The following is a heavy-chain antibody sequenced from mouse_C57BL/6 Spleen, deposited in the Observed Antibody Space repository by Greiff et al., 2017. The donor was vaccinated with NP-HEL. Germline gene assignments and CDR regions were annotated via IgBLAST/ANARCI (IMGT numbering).Heavy chain of an antibody. D-gene: IGHD4-1*01. CDR1: GFTFSSYA. J-gene: IGHJ2*01. CDR3: AREVPLTGDFDY. V-gene: IGHV5-4*01. Sequence: EVKLMESGGGLVKPGGSLKLSCAASGFTFSSYAMSWVRQTPEKRLEWVATISDGGSYTYYPDNVKGRFTISRDNAKNNLYLQMSHLKSEDTAMYYCAREVPLTGDFDYWGQGTTLTVSS. CDR2: ISDGGSYT.